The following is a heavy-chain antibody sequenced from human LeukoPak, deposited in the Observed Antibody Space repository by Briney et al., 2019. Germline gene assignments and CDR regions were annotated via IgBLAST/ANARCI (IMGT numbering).Heavy chain of an antibody. J-gene: IGHJ6*03. Sequence: ETSETLSLTCAVSGGSISSSNWRSWVRQPPGKGLEWIGEIYHSGSTNYNPSLKSRVTISVDTSKNQFSLKLSSVTAADTAVYYCARLHRLRCSSTSCPRLPYYYYYYMDVWGKGTTVTISS. CDR2: IYHSGST. CDR1: GGSISSSNW. CDR3: ARLHRLRCSSTSCPRLPYYYYYYMDV. V-gene: IGHV4-4*02. D-gene: IGHD2-2*01.